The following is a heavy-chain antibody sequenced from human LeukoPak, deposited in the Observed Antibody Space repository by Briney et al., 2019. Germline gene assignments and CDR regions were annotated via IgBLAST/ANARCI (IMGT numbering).Heavy chain of an antibody. J-gene: IGHJ1*01. CDR2: ISYDGSNK. Sequence: GRSLRLSCAASGFTFSSYGMHWVRQAPGKGLEWVAVISYDGSNKYYADSVKGRFTISRDNPKNTLYLQVNSLRAEDTAVYYCAKGPPDTVQYFQHWGQGTLVTVSS. CDR1: GFTFSSYG. V-gene: IGHV3-30*18. CDR3: AKGPPDTVQYFQH. D-gene: IGHD5-18*01.